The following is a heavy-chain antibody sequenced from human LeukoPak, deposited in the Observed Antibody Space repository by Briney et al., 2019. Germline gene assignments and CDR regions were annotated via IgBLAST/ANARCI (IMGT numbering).Heavy chain of an antibody. CDR3: ARGGYIVYYYYGMDV. J-gene: IGHJ6*02. D-gene: IGHD5-24*01. CDR1: GGSFSGYY. V-gene: IGHV4-34*01. Sequence: SETLSLTCAVYGGSFSGYYWSWIRQPSGKGLEWIGEINHSGSTNYNPSLKSRVTISVDTSKNQFSLKLSSVTAADTAVYYCARGGYIVYYYYGMDVWGQGTTVTVSS. CDR2: INHSGST.